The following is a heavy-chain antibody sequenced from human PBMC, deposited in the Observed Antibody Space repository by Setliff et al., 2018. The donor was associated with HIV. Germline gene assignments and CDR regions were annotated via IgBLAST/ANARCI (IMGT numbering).Heavy chain of an antibody. CDR3: ARARTDYYDRRRRSHYYIDV. J-gene: IGHJ6*03. CDR1: GYTFTNYG. Sequence: ASVKVSCKASGYTFTNYGISWVRQAAGQGLEWMGWMNPDSRNTGYAQRFEGRVTLTWDTSISTAYLELNHLKSDDTAVYYCARARTDYYDRRRRSHYYIDVWARGATVTVSS. CDR2: MNPDSRNT. D-gene: IGHD3-22*01. V-gene: IGHV1-8*02.